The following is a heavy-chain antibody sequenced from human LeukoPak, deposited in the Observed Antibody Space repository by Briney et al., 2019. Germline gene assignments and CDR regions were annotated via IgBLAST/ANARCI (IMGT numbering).Heavy chain of an antibody. CDR1: GFTFSSYG. D-gene: IGHD2-15*01. CDR2: ISYDGSNK. CDR3: ASLATLYLGVAATPDAFDI. V-gene: IGHV3-30*03. Sequence: PGRSLRLSCAASGFTFSSYGMHWVRQAPGKGLEWVAVISYDGSNKYYADSVKGRFTISRDNSKNTLYLQMNSLRAEDTAVYYCASLATLYLGVAATPDAFDIWGQGTMVTVSS. J-gene: IGHJ3*02.